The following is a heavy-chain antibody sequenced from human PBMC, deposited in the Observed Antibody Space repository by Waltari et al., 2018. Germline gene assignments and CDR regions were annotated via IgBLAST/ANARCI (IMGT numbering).Heavy chain of an antibody. D-gene: IGHD2-15*01. J-gene: IGHJ3*02. CDR2: ISYDGSNK. Sequence: QVQLVESGGGVVQPGRSLRLSCAASGFTFSSYAMHWVRQAPGKGLEWVEVISYDGSNKYYADSVKGRFTISRDNSKNTLYLQRNGLRAEDTAVYYCARAKVVGAFDIWGQGTMVTVSS. CDR1: GFTFSSYA. CDR3: ARAKVVGAFDI. V-gene: IGHV3-30*04.